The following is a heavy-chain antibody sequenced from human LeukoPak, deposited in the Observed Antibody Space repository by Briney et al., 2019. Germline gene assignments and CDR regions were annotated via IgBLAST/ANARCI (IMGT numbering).Heavy chain of an antibody. Sequence: PGGSLRLSCAASGFTFSSYSMNWVRQAPGKGLEWVSSISSGGSYIYYADSVKGRFTIPRDNAKNSLYLQMNSLRAEDTAVYYCATSLQVVVDYWGQGTLVTVSS. CDR2: ISSGGSYI. V-gene: IGHV3-21*01. D-gene: IGHD6-6*01. CDR3: ATSLQVVVDY. CDR1: GFTFSSYS. J-gene: IGHJ4*02.